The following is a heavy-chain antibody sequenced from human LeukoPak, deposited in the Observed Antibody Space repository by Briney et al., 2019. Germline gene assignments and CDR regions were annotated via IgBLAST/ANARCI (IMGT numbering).Heavy chain of an antibody. CDR2: IYYSGST. V-gene: IGHV4-59*08. D-gene: IGHD2-15*01. Sequence: SETLSLTCTVSGGSISSYYWSWIRQPPGRGLEWIGYIYYSGSTNYNPSLKSRVTISVDTSKNQFSLKLSSVTAADTAVYYCARSACSGGSCFFDYWGQGTLVTVSS. CDR1: GGSISSYY. CDR3: ARSACSGGSCFFDY. J-gene: IGHJ4*02.